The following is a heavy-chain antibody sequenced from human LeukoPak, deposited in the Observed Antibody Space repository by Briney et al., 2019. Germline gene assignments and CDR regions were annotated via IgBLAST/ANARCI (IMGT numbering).Heavy chain of an antibody. CDR1: GGSFSGYY. CDR2: IYYAGST. J-gene: IGHJ4*02. Sequence: PSETLSLTCAVYGGSFSGYYWSWIRQPPGKGPEWLGYIYYAGSTNYNPSLKSRVSISVDTSKNQFSLSLSSVTAADTAVYYCARRMPAGTMDYWGQGTLVTVSA. D-gene: IGHD6-19*01. V-gene: IGHV4-59*01. CDR3: ARRMPAGTMDY.